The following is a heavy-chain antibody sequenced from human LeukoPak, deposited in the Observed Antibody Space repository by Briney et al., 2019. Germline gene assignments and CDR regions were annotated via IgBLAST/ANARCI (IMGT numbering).Heavy chain of an antibody. V-gene: IGHV3-48*03. J-gene: IGHJ3*02. D-gene: IGHD4-17*01. CDR1: GFAFSSYE. CDR2: FSTSFSTI. Sequence: PGGSLRLSCAASGFAFSSYEMNWVRQAPGKGLEWVSYFSTSFSTIYYGDSVKGRFIISRDNANNSLFLQMNILRAEDTAVYYCARGSDYGVGAFDIWGQGTMVTVSS. CDR3: ARGSDYGVGAFDI.